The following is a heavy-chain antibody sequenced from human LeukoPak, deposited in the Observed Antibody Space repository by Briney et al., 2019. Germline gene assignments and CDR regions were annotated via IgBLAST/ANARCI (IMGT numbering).Heavy chain of an antibody. CDR3: AGELGYCIGGDY. V-gene: IGHV3-48*03. CDR1: GLSFSSYE. D-gene: IGHD2-15*01. J-gene: IGHJ4*02. CDR2: ISDSGASI. Sequence: HPGGSLRLSCAASGLSFSSYEMNWVRQAPGKGLEWISYISDSGASIYYADSVRGRFTISRDNARNSVHLQMDSLRVEDTGVYYCAGELGYCIGGDYWGQGILVTVSS.